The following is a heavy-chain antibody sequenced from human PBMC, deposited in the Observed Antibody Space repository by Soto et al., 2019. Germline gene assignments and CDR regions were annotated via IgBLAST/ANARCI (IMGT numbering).Heavy chain of an antibody. CDR3: ARDRSPKTYYYDSSGYYDGSYWYFDP. V-gene: IGHV4-30-4*01. Sequence: PSETLSLTCTVSGGSISSGDYYWSWIRQPPGKGLEWIGYIYYSGSTYYNPSLKSRVTISVDTSKNQFSLKLSSVTAADTAVYYCARDRSPKTYYYDSSGYYDGSYWYFDPWGRGTLVTVSS. J-gene: IGHJ2*01. CDR2: IYYSGST. CDR1: GGSISSGDYY. D-gene: IGHD3-22*01.